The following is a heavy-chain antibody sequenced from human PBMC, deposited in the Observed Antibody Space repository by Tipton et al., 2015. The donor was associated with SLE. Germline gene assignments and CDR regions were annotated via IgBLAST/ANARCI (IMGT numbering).Heavy chain of an antibody. CDR2: ISSGGTFI. CDR1: GFTFSYYE. CDR3: AKDLVLSSGFDY. J-gene: IGHJ4*02. Sequence: SLRLSCAASGFTFSYYEMNWVRQGPGKGLEWVSYISSGGTFIYYADSVKGRFTISRDNATNSLYLQMNSLRAEDTAIYYCAKDLVLSSGFDYWGQGALVTVSS. D-gene: IGHD6-19*01. V-gene: IGHV3-48*03.